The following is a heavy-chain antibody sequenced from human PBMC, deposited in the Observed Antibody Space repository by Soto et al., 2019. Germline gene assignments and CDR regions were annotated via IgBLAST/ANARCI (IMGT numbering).Heavy chain of an antibody. CDR2: ISGSGGFT. V-gene: IGHV3-23*01. D-gene: IGHD3-3*01. J-gene: IGHJ6*02. CDR3: ATLGITIFGVVNNYYSGVDV. CDR1: RFTFSTFA. Sequence: EAQLLESGGGLVQPGGSLRLSCAASRFTFSTFAMSWVRQAPGQGLEWVSVISGSGGFTYYADSVKGRFTISRDNSKNTLFLQMNMLRVEDTLVDYGATLGITIFGVVNNYYSGVDVWGQGTTVTVSS.